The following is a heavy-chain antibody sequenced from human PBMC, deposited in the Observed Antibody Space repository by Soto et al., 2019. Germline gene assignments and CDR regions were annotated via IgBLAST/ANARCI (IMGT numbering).Heavy chain of an antibody. Sequence: SETLSLTCIVSGDSFRNSDNYWGWIRQPPGKGLEWIGSFYYSGSTYYNPSLKSRVTISVDTSQTQLSLKLSSVTAADTAVYYCARQDFWSGFYKWAFDCWGPGTLVTVSS. D-gene: IGHD3-3*01. CDR2: FYYSGST. CDR3: ARQDFWSGFYKWAFDC. V-gene: IGHV4-39*01. J-gene: IGHJ4*02. CDR1: GDSFRNSDNY.